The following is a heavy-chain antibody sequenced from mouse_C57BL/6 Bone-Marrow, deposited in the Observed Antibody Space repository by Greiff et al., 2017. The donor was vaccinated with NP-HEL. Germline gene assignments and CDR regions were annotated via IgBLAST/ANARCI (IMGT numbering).Heavy chain of an antibody. J-gene: IGHJ2*01. Sequence: EVMLVESGGGLVQSGRSLRLSCATSGFTFSDFYMAWVRQAPGQGLEWIAASRNKANDYTTEYSASVKGRFIVSRDTSQSILYLQMNALRAEDTAIYYCARDNDSYLDYWGQGTTLTVSS. CDR1: GFTFSDFY. V-gene: IGHV7-1*01. D-gene: IGHD2-12*01. CDR3: ARDNDSYLDY. CDR2: SRNKANDYTT.